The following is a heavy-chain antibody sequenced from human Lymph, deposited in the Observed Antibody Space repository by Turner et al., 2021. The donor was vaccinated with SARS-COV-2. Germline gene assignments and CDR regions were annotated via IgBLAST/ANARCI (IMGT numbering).Heavy chain of an antibody. Sequence: QVQLVESGGGVVQPGRSLRLSCAATGSTFSSYVIHWVRQAPGKGLEWVAVIWYDGSNKYYADSVKDRFTISRDNSKNTLFQQMNSLRAEDTAVYYCARGLGSSWYSGGFDYWGQGTLVTVSS. V-gene: IGHV3-33*01. CDR1: GSTFSSYV. J-gene: IGHJ4*02. D-gene: IGHD6-13*01. CDR3: ARGLGSSWYSGGFDY. CDR2: IWYDGSNK.